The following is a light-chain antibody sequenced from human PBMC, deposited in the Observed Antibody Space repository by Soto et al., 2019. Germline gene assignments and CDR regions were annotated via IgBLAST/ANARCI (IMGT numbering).Light chain of an antibody. CDR3: QTWGTGIQV. CDR1: SGHSSYA. J-gene: IGLJ3*02. Sequence: QSVLTQSPSASASLGASVKLTCTLSSGHSSYAIAWHQQQPEQGPRYLMKLNSDGSHSKGDGIPDRFSGSSSGAERYLTISGLQSEDEADYYCQTWGTGIQVFGGGTKLTVL. CDR2: LNSDGSH. V-gene: IGLV4-69*01.